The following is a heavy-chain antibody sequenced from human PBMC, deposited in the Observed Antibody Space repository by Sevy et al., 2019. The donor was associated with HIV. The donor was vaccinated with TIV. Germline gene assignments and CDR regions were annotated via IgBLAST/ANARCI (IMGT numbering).Heavy chain of an antibody. CDR3: AKDMGYSSTYFDY. CDR1: GFTFDDYA. J-gene: IGHJ4*02. Sequence: GGSLRLSCAASGFTFDDYAMHWVRQAPGKGLECVSGISWNSGSIGYADSVKGRFTISRDNAKNSLYLQMNSLRAEDTALYYCAKDMGYSSTYFDYWGQGTLVTVSS. V-gene: IGHV3-9*01. D-gene: IGHD6-13*01. CDR2: ISWNSGSI.